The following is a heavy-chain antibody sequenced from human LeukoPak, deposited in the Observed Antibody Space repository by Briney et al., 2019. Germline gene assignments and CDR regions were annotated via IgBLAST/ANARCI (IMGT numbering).Heavy chain of an antibody. J-gene: IGHJ3*02. CDR2: IYTSGST. V-gene: IGHV4-61*02. CDR1: GGSISSGSYY. Sequence: SQTLSLTCTVSGGSISSGSYYWSWIRQPAGKGLEWIGRIYTSGSTNYNPSLKSRVTMSVDTSKNQFSLKLSSVTAADTAVYYCARDRFVVVPAARGDAFDIWGQGTMVTVSS. D-gene: IGHD2-2*01. CDR3: ARDRFVVVPAARGDAFDI.